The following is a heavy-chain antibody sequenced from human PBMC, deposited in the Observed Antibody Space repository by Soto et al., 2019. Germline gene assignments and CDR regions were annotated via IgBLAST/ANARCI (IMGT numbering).Heavy chain of an antibody. CDR3: ARGRDY. CDR1: GFTFNSYA. CDR2: IKQDGSEN. V-gene: IGHV3-7*03. J-gene: IGHJ4*02. Sequence: EVQLVESGGGLVQPGGSPRLSCAASGFTFNSYAMTWVRQAPGKGPEWVANIKQDGSENYYVDSVKGRFTNSRDNAKNSLYLQMNSLRAQGTAVYFCARGRDYWLQGTLVSVS.